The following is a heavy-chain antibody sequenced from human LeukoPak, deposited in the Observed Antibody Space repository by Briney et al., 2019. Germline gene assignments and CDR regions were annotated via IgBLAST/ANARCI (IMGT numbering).Heavy chain of an antibody. CDR2: IYYSGST. CDR3: AKDRRQNVVIATYYFDY. V-gene: IGHV4-31*03. J-gene: IGHJ4*02. CDR1: GGSISSGGYY. D-gene: IGHD2-21*01. Sequence: SQTLSLTCTVSGGSISSGGYYWSWIRQHPGKGLEWIGYIYYSGSTYYNPSLKSRVTISLDTSKNQFSLKLSSVTAADTAVYYCAKDRRQNVVIATYYFDYWGQGTLVTVSS.